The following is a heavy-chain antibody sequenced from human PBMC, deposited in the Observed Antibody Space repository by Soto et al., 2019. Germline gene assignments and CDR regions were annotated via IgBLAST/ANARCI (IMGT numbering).Heavy chain of an antibody. CDR3: AREVAAAGTFDY. V-gene: IGHV3-33*01. Sequence: QVQLVESGGGVVQPGRSLRLSCAASGFTFSSYGMHWVRQAPGKGLEWVAVIWYDGSNKYYAESVKGRFTISRDNSKNTLYLQMNSLRAEDTAVYYCAREVAAAGTFDYWGQGTLVTVSS. D-gene: IGHD6-13*01. J-gene: IGHJ4*02. CDR2: IWYDGSNK. CDR1: GFTFSSYG.